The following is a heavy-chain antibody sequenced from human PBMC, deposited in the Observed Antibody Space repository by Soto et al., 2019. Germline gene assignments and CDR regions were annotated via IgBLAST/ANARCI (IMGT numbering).Heavy chain of an antibody. J-gene: IGHJ5*02. D-gene: IGHD3-10*01. Sequence: SETLSLTCTVSGGSISSSSYYWGWIRQPPGKGLEWIGSIYYSGSTYYNPSLKSRVTISVDTSKNQFSLKLSSVTAADTAVYYCASHFGELSSLPGANWFDPWGQGTLVTVSS. V-gene: IGHV4-39*01. CDR2: IYYSGST. CDR3: ASHFGELSSLPGANWFDP. CDR1: GGSISSSSYY.